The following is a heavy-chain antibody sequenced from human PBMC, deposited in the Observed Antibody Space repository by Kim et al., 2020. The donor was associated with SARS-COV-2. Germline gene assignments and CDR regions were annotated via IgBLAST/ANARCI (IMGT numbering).Heavy chain of an antibody. J-gene: IGHJ6*01. CDR2: IIGDGSST. V-gene: IGHV3-74*01. CDR1: GFTFRSYE. CDR3: ARDLNPSPIYYYYGRDV. Sequence: GGSLRLSCAASGFTFRSYEMHWVRQAPGKGLGWVSHIIGDGSSTNYADSVRGRFSISRDNAQNTLFLQMYSLRAEDTGVYFCARDLNPSPIYYYYGRDV.